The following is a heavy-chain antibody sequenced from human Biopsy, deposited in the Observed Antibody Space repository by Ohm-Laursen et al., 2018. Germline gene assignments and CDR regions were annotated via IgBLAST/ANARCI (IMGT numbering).Heavy chain of an antibody. CDR1: GYAVNDYF. J-gene: IGHJ3*01. D-gene: IGHD3-16*01. Sequence: SSVKVSCKGSGYAVNDYFLHWLRQAPGQGPEWMGWISPNSGGTNYAQKFQGRVTMTTDTSTSTVYLELRRLISDDTAVYYCARDIMNRVAGLVARSDVFDVWGQGTLVTVSS. CDR2: ISPNSGGT. CDR3: ARDIMNRVAGLVARSDVFDV. V-gene: IGHV1-2*02.